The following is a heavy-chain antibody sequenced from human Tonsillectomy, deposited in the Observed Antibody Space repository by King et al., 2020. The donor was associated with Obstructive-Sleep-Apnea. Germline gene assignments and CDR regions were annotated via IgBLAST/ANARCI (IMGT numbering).Heavy chain of an antibody. CDR1: GGSINSSSFY. V-gene: IGHV4-39*07. Sequence: QLQESGPGLVQPSETLSLTCTVSGGSINSSSFYWGWIRQPPGKGLEWIGSIYYSGSTYYNPSLRSRVTISIDTSKNQFSLKLTSVTAADTAVYYCARESSGSPRGKYHYGMDIWGPGTTVAVSS. D-gene: IGHD1-26*01. J-gene: IGHJ6*02. CDR2: IYYSGST. CDR3: ARESSGSPRGKYHYGMDI.